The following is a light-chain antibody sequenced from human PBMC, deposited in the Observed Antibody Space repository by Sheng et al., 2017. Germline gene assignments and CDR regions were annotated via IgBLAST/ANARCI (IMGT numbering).Light chain of an antibody. J-gene: IGKJ2*02. CDR3: KHYDSSSPCT. CDR1: QSIDDW. V-gene: IGKV1-5*03. Sequence: DIQMTQSPSTLSASVGDRVTITCRASQSIDDWVAWYQQKPGRAPKSLIYKASSLKSGVPSRFSGSGSGTEFTLTISSLQPDDFATYYCKHYDSSSPCTFGQGTKLEI. CDR2: KAS.